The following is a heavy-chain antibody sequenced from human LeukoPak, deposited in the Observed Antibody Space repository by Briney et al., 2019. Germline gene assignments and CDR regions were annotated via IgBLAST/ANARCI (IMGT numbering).Heavy chain of an antibody. J-gene: IGHJ6*03. CDR1: GFTFSSYE. CDR2: ISSSGSTI. CDR3: AGGLAAAHYYYYMEV. V-gene: IGHV3-48*03. D-gene: IGHD6-13*01. Sequence: GGSLRLSCAASGFTFSSYEMNWVRQAPGKGLEWVSYISSSGSTIYYADSVKGRFTISRDNAKNSLYLQMNSLRAEDTAVYYCAGGLAAAHYYYYMEVWGEGATVTVSS.